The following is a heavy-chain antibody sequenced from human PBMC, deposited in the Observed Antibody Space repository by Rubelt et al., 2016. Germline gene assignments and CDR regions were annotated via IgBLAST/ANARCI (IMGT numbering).Heavy chain of an antibody. CDR1: GGSFSGYY. D-gene: IGHD5-12*01. CDR3: AGGRGYSGYDYGY. J-gene: IGHJ4*02. CDR2: INHSGST. V-gene: IGHV4-34*01. Sequence: QVQLQQWGAGLLKPSETLSLTCAVYGGSFSGYYWSWIRKPPGKGLEWIGEINHSGSTNYNPSFKSRVTISVDTSKYQFSLKLSAVTAADTAVYYCAGGRGYSGYDYGYWGQGTLVTVSS.